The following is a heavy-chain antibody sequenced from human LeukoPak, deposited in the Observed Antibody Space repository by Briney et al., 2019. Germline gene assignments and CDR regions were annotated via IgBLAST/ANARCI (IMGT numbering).Heavy chain of an antibody. V-gene: IGHV1-2*02. Sequence: ASVKVSCKASGYTFTGYYMHWVRQAPGQGLEWMGWINPNSGGTNNAQKFQGRVTMTRDTSISTAYMELSRLRSDDTAVYDCARGEYYDFWSGYYRFDPWGQGTLVTVSS. J-gene: IGHJ5*02. CDR1: GYTFTGYY. D-gene: IGHD3-3*01. CDR3: ARGEYYDFWSGYYRFDP. CDR2: INPNSGGT.